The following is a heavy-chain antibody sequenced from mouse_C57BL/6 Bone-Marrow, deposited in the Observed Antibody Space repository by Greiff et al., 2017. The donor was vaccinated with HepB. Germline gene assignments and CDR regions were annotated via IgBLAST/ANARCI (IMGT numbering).Heavy chain of an antibody. V-gene: IGHV1-7*01. CDR1: GYTFTSYW. CDR3: ARFGSRGAMDY. D-gene: IGHD1-1*01. CDR2: INPSSGYT. Sequence: QVQLQQSGTVLARPGASVKMSCKTSGYTFTSYWMHWVKQRPGQGLEWIGYINPSSGYTKYNQKFKDKATLTADKSSSTAYMQLSSLTYEDSAVYYCARFGSRGAMDYWGQGTSVTVSS. J-gene: IGHJ4*01.